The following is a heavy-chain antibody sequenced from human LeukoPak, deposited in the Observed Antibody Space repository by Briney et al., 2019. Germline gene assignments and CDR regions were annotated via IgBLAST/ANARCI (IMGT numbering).Heavy chain of an antibody. CDR3: VSVKVSTVPQSFDL. CDR1: GFTFTNHW. J-gene: IGHJ3*01. Sequence: GGSLRLSCAASGFTFTNHWMSWVRQAPRKGLEWVANIKEDGSEKYYVDSVKGRFTVSRDNAKKSVYLQIDSLRADDTAVYYCVSVKVSTVPQSFDLWGQGTTVIVSS. D-gene: IGHD5/OR15-5a*01. V-gene: IGHV3-7*01. CDR2: IKEDGSEK.